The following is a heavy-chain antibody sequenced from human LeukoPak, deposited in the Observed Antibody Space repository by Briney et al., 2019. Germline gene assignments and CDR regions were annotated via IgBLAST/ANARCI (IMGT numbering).Heavy chain of an antibody. V-gene: IGHV4-4*07. J-gene: IGHJ4*02. CDR1: GGSISSYY. Sequence: SETLSLTCTVSGGSISSYYWSWLRQPAGKGLEWIGSIYHSGSTYYNPSLKSRVTISVDKSKNQFSLKLSSVTAADTAVYYCARELNWRYFDYWGQGTLVTVSS. CDR3: ARELNWRYFDY. D-gene: IGHD1-1*01. CDR2: IYHSGST.